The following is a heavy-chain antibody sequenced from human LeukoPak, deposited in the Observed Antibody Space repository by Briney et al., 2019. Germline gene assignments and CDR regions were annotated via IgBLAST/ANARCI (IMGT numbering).Heavy chain of an antibody. CDR3: AKGGGYCSGGSCYAQHFDY. J-gene: IGHJ4*02. V-gene: IGHV3-20*04. CDR1: GFTFDDYG. CDR2: IYWNGGRT. D-gene: IGHD2-15*01. Sequence: GGSLRLSCAASGFTFDDYGMSWVRHAPGKGLEWVSGIYWNGGRTGYADSVKGRFTISRDNSKNTLYLQMNSLRAEDTAVYYCAKGGGYCSGGSCYAQHFDYWGQGTLVTVSS.